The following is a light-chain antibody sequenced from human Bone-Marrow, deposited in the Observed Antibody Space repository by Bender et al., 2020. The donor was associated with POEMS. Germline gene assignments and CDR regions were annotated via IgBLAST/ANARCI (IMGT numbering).Light chain of an antibody. CDR2: EVS. J-gene: IGLJ3*02. V-gene: IGLV2-23*02. CDR3: CSYAGNWV. Sequence: QSALTQPPSASGSPGQSVTISCAGTSSDVGSYNLVSWYQQHPGKAPKLMIYEVSKRPSGVSNRFSGSKSGNTASLTISGLQAEDEADFYCCSYAGNWVFGGGTKLTVL. CDR1: SSDVGSYNL.